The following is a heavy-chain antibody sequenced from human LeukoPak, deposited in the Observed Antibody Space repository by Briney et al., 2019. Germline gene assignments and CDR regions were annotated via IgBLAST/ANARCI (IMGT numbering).Heavy chain of an antibody. CDR1: GGSISSGGYS. Sequence: PSQTLSLTCAVSGGSISSGGYSWSWIRQPPGKGLEWIGYIYHSGSTYYNPSLKSRVTISVDRSKNQFSLKLTSVTAADTAVYYCARGAKYYDSSGYGHYGMDVWGQGTTVTVSS. CDR2: IYHSGST. V-gene: IGHV4-30-2*01. J-gene: IGHJ6*02. D-gene: IGHD3-22*01. CDR3: ARGAKYYDSSGYGHYGMDV.